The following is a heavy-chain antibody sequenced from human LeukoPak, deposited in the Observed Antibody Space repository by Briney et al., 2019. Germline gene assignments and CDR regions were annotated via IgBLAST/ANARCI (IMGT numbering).Heavy chain of an antibody. CDR1: GSTFRSNY. CDR2: IYRGGST. CDR3: ARALVGATGY. D-gene: IGHD1-26*01. Sequence: GGPLRLPCAASGSTFRSNYTSWGRQAPGKGLEGCSVIYRGGSTHYTDSLKSGFTISRDNSKNALYLHMDSLRAEDTAVYYCARALVGATGYWGQGTLVSVSS. J-gene: IGHJ4*02. V-gene: IGHV3-53*01.